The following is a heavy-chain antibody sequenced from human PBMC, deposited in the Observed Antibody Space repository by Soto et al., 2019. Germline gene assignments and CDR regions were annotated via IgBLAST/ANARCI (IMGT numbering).Heavy chain of an antibody. D-gene: IGHD3-3*02. Sequence: QVQLVQSGAEVKTPGSSVTVSCKASGGTFGNSAISWVRQAPGQGLEWMGGIISIFPTPDYAQKFQGRVTITADESTSTAYMELTSLRSEDTAVYYCARDKDRQQLGGNYYYGIDVWGQGTTVTVSS. CDR3: ARDKDRQQLGGNYYYGIDV. V-gene: IGHV1-69*12. J-gene: IGHJ6*02. CDR1: GGTFGNSA. CDR2: IISIFPTP.